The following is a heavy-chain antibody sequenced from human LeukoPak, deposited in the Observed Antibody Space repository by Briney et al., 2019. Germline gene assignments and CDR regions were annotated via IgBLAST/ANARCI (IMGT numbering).Heavy chain of an antibody. CDR3: ARVPGEQWLPFDY. D-gene: IGHD6-19*01. CDR2: ISGSGGST. Sequence: GGSLRLSCAASGFTFSSYGMSWVRQAPGKGLEWVSAISGSGGSTYYADSVKGRFTISRDNSKNTLYLQMNSLRAEDTAVYYCARVPGEQWLPFDYWGQGTLVTVSS. V-gene: IGHV3-23*01. CDR1: GFTFSSYG. J-gene: IGHJ4*02.